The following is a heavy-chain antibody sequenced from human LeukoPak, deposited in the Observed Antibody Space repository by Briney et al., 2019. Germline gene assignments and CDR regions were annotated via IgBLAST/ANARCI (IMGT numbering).Heavy chain of an antibody. V-gene: IGHV3-30*02. D-gene: IGHD3-10*01. CDR3: ARGNGPGRHYFDY. Sequence: GGFLRLSCAASGFTFSSYGMHWVRQAPGKGLEWVAFIRYDGSNKYYADSVKGRFTISRDNSKSTLYLQMNSLRAEDTAVYYCARGNGPGRHYFDYWGQGTLVTVSS. J-gene: IGHJ4*02. CDR1: GFTFSSYG. CDR2: IRYDGSNK.